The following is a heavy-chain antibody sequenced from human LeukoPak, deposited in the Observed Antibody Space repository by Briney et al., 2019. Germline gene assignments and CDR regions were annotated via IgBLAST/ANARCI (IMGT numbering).Heavy chain of an antibody. CDR2: IFDSGST. J-gene: IGHJ4*02. CDR3: ASYYYGSGRPYFDY. D-gene: IGHD3-10*01. Sequence: SQTLSLTCAVPGGSISSGGYSWSWIRQPPGKGLEWIGYIFDSGSTYYSPSLKSRVTISVDTSKNQFSLKLSSVTAADTAVYYCASYYYGSGRPYFDYWGQGTLVTVSS. CDR1: GGSISSGGYS. V-gene: IGHV4-30-2*05.